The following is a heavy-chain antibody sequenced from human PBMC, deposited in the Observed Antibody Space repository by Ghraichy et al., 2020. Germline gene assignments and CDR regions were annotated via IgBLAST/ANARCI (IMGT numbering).Heavy chain of an antibody. Sequence: SCATYRFTFTDAWMSWVRQAPGRGLQWVARVKSSSDGGGADYAAPVKGRVIISRDDSEKTLYLQMNGLRTDDSAVYYCTDFVHWGQGTLVTVSS. CDR2: VKSSSDGGGA. V-gene: IGHV3-15*01. CDR3: TDFVH. J-gene: IGHJ4*02. CDR1: RFTFTDAW.